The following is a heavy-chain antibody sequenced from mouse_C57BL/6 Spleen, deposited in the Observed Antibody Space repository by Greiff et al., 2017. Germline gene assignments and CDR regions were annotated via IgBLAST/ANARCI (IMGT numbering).Heavy chain of an antibody. J-gene: IGHJ2*01. V-gene: IGHV1-82*01. CDR3: ARLGAFYYFDY. Sequence: QVQLQQSGPELVKPGASVKISCKASGYAFSSSWMNWVKQRPGKGLEWIGRIYPGDGDTNYNGKFKGKATLTADKSSSTAYMQLSSLTSEDSAVYVCARLGAFYYFDYWGQGTTLTVSS. CDR2: IYPGDGDT. CDR1: GYAFSSSW.